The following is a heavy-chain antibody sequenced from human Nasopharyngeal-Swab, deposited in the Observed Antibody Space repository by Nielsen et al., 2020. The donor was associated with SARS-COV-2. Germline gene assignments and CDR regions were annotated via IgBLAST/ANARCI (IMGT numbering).Heavy chain of an antibody. CDR1: GDSIAYSTFY. Sequence: SETLTLTCTVSGDSIAYSTFYWGWNRQPTGKGLEWIGNIYYNGNTYQNPSLKSRLTISVDKSKNQFSLQLSSVTAADTAVYYCVRSSSWYYFDYWAQGTQATVSS. V-gene: IGHV4-39*01. CDR3: VRSSSWYYFDY. J-gene: IGHJ4*02. CDR2: IYYNGNT. D-gene: IGHD6-13*01.